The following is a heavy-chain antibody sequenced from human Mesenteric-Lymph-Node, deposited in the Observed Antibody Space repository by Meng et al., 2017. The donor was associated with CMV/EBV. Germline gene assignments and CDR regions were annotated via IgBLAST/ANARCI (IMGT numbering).Heavy chain of an antibody. J-gene: IGHJ5*02. V-gene: IGHV4-39*07. D-gene: IGHD4-11*01. Sequence: SETLSLTCTVSGGSISSSSFYWGWIRQSPGKGLEWIGSIFYTGSTYYNPSLQSRLTISLDTSNNQFSLKLTSVTAADTAVYYCARVDIMTTFLLDLWGQGTLVTVSS. CDR2: IFYTGST. CDR1: GGSISSSSFY. CDR3: ARVDIMTTFLLDL.